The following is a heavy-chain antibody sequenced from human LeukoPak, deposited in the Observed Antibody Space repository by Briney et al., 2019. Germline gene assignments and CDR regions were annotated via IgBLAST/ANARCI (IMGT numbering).Heavy chain of an antibody. J-gene: IGHJ4*02. CDR3: AKDIAAAALYYFDY. CDR2: ISWNSGSI. Sequence: PGRSLRLSCAASGFTFDDYAMHWVRQAPGKGLEWVSGISWNSGSIGYADSVKGRFTISRDNAKNSLYLQMNSLRAEDTALYYCAKDIAAAALYYFDYWGQGTLVTVSS. CDR1: GFTFDDYA. D-gene: IGHD2-2*01. V-gene: IGHV3-9*01.